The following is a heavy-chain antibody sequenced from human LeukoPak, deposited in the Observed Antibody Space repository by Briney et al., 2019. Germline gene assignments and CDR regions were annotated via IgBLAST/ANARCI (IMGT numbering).Heavy chain of an antibody. CDR1: GFTFEDYA. V-gene: IGHV3-9*01. CDR2: IPWNSVNR. J-gene: IGHJ5*01. D-gene: IGHD1-26*01. CDR3: ARRALYTGSLDF. Sequence: PGRSLRLSCAASGFTFEDYAMHWVRQAPGKGLEWVSGIPWNSVNRDYADSVKGRFTISRDNAKNSLYLEMTSLRAEDTALYYCARRALYTGSLDFWGQGTLVSVSS.